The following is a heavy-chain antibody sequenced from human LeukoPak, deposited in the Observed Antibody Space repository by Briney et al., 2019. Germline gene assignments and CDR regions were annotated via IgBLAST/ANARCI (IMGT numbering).Heavy chain of an antibody. CDR1: GFTFTNYG. J-gene: IGHJ4*02. Sequence: GGSLRLSCVASGFTFTNYGMHWVRQAPGKGLQWVAVISYDGTKKYYADSVKGRFTISRDNSKNTLYLQVNSLRAEDTAVYYCARVVPAATAFDYWGQGTLVTVSS. CDR2: ISYDGTKK. CDR3: ARVVPAATAFDY. V-gene: IGHV3-30*03. D-gene: IGHD2-2*01.